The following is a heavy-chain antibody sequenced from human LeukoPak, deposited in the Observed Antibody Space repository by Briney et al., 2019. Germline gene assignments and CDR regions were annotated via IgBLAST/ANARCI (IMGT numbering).Heavy chain of an antibody. CDR2: ISYDGSNK. D-gene: IGHD6-19*01. CDR3: ARSSGWPISDAFDI. Sequence: GGSLRLSCAASGSTFSTYAMHWVRQAPGKGLEWVAVISYDGSNKYYGDSVKGRFTISRDSSKSSLYLQMHSLRAEDTAVYYCARSSGWPISDAFDIWGQGTMVTVSS. V-gene: IGHV3-30*04. J-gene: IGHJ3*02. CDR1: GSTFSTYA.